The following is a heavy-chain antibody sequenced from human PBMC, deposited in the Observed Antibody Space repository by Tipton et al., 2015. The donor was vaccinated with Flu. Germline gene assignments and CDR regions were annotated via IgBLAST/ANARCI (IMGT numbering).Heavy chain of an antibody. CDR2: MHSTGST. CDR1: GGSINSYY. J-gene: IGHJ4*02. Sequence: TLSLTCTVSGGSINSYYWNWIRQPAGEGLEWIGRMHSTGSTIYNPSLKSRVTMSVDMFKNQFSLKLTSVTAADTAVYYCARGIYISSSWYVGRGDPNKNDYWGQGTLVTVSS. CDR3: ARGIYISSSWYVGRGDPNKNDY. D-gene: IGHD6-13*01. V-gene: IGHV4-4*07.